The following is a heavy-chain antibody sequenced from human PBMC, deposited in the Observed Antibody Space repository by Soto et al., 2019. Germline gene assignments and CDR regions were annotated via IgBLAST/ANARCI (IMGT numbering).Heavy chain of an antibody. CDR2: LSGSGSTT. J-gene: IGHJ4*01. CDR3: AKASKGYTGYDLDY. Sequence: EVQLLESGGDLVQPGGSLRLSCAASGFSFGGYGMSWVRQAPGKGLEWVSALSGSGSTTYYADSVRGRFIISRDNSRDTLFLQMNSLRAEDTAVYFCAKASKGYTGYDLDYWGHGTVVTVSP. D-gene: IGHD5-12*01. CDR1: GFSFGGYG. V-gene: IGHV3-23*01.